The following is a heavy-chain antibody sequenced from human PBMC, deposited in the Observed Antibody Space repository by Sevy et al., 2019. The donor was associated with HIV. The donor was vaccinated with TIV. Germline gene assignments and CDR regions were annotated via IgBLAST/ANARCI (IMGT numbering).Heavy chain of an antibody. V-gene: IGHV3-7*03. Sequence: GGSLRLSCAASGFSLSSNWMSWVRQAPGKGLEWLANIKQDGSEKFYVDSVKGRFTISRDNAMNSLFLDMHSRRVEDTAIYFCARDSDRSSYFADWGQRTLVTVSS. D-gene: IGHD6-13*01. CDR2: IKQDGSEK. J-gene: IGHJ4*02. CDR1: GFSLSSNW. CDR3: ARDSDRSSYFAD.